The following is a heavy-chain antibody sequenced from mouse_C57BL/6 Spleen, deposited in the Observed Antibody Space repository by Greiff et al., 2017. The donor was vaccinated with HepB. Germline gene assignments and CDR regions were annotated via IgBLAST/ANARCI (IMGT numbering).Heavy chain of an antibody. CDR3: ARADYYGSSYWYFDV. CDR2: ISSGSSTI. V-gene: IGHV5-17*01. J-gene: IGHJ1*03. CDR1: GFTLSDYG. Sequence: EVQRVESGGGLVKPGGSLKLSCAASGFTLSDYGMHWVRQAPEKGLEWVAYISSGSSTIYYADTVKGRFTISRDNAKNTLFLQMTSLRSEDTAMYYCARADYYGSSYWYFDVWGTGTTVTVSS. D-gene: IGHD1-1*01.